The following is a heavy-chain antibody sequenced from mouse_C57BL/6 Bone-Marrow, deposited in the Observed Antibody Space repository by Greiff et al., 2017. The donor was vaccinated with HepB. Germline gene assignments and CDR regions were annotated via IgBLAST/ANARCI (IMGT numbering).Heavy chain of an antibody. V-gene: IGHV1-62-3*01. D-gene: IGHD2-5*01. Sequence: QVQLQQPGAELVKPGASVKLSCKASGYTFTSYWMHWVKQRPGRGLEWIGRIDPNSGGTKYNEKFKSKAILTADKSSSTAYMELRSLTSEDSAVYYCTESNFAYWGQGTLVTVSA. CDR2: IDPNSGGT. J-gene: IGHJ3*01. CDR1: GYTFTSYW. CDR3: TESNFAY.